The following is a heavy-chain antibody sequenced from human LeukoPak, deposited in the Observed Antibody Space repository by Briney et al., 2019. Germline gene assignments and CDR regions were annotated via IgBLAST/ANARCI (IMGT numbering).Heavy chain of an antibody. V-gene: IGHV4-4*02. D-gene: IGHD6-19*01. CDR2: IYHSGNT. J-gene: IGHJ2*01. CDR3: ARGGRVAVTAPWHFDL. Sequence: SETLSLTCTVSGGPISSSNWWNWVRQPPGKGLEWIAEIYHSGNTNYNPSLRSRVSISLDKSKNQISLKLSSLTAADTAVYYCARGGRVAVTAPWHFDLWGRGTLVTVSS. CDR1: GGPISSSNW.